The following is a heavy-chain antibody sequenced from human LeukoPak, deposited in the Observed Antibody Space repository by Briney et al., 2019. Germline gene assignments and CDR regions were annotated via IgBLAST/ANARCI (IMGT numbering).Heavy chain of an antibody. Sequence: GASVKVSCKASGYTFITYGISWLRQAPGQGFEWMGWISAYNGNADYAQKFRGRVTMTTDTSTNTAYMELRSLGSDDTAVYYCARDTVVPAAIPKFDPWGQGTLVTVSS. CDR2: ISAYNGNA. CDR3: ARDTVVPAAIPKFDP. CDR1: GYTFITYG. V-gene: IGHV1-18*01. J-gene: IGHJ5*02. D-gene: IGHD2-2*01.